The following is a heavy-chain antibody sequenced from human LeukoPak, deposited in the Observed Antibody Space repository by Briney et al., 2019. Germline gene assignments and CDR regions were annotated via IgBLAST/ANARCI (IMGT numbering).Heavy chain of an antibody. D-gene: IGHD6-19*01. J-gene: IGHJ4*02. CDR1: GGSISSSNW. Sequence: SETLSLTCAVSGGSISSSNWWSWVRQPPGKGLGWIGEIYHSGSTNYNPSLKSRVTISVDKSKNQFSLKPSSVTAADTAVYYCARHDAGWYYFDYWGQGTLVTVSS. CDR2: IYHSGST. V-gene: IGHV4-4*02. CDR3: ARHDAGWYYFDY.